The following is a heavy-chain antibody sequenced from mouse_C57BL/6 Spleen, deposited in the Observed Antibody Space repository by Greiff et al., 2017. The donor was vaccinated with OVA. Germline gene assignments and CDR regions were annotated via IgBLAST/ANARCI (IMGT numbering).Heavy chain of an antibody. J-gene: IGHJ1*03. V-gene: IGHV1-61*01. Sequence: VQLQQPGAELVRPGSSVKLSCKASGYTFTSYWMEWVKQRPGQGLEWIGNIYPSDSENHYNQKFKDKATLTVDKSSSTAYMQLSSLTSEDSAVYYCARSGGNYWYFDVWGTGTTVTVSA. D-gene: IGHD1-1*02. CDR1: GYTFTSYW. CDR2: IYPSDSEN. CDR3: ARSGGNYWYFDV.